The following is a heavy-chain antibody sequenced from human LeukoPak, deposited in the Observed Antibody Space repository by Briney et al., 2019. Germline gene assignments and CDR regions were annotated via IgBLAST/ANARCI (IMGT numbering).Heavy chain of an antibody. J-gene: IGHJ4*02. V-gene: IGHV3-21*01. CDR1: GFTFSSYS. Sequence: PRGSLRLSCAASGFTFSSYSMNWVRQAPGKGLEWVSSISSSSSYIYYADSVKGRFTISRDNAKNSLYPQMNSLRAEDTAVYYCARGVDCSGGSCYSLDLDYWGQGTLVTVSS. D-gene: IGHD2-15*01. CDR3: ARGVDCSGGSCYSLDLDY. CDR2: ISSSSSYI.